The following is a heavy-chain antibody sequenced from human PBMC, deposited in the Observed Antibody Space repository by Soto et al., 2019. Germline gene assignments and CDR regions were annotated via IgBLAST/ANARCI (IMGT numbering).Heavy chain of an antibody. D-gene: IGHD6-6*01. CDR2: ISVNGGST. CDR1: GFTFSSYA. V-gene: IGHV3-23*01. J-gene: IGHJ4*02. CDR3: AKGSEFSNSYTLDFDF. Sequence: GGSLRLSCAASGFTFSSYAISWVRQAPGRGLEWVSIISVNGGSTYYAASVKGRFTISRDNTKNTLYLQMDSLTAEDTAVYYCAKGSEFSNSYTLDFDFWGQGALVTVSS.